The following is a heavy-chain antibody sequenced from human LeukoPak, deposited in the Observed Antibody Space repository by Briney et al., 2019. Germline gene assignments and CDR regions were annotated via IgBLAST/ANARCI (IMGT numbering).Heavy chain of an antibody. CDR1: GASISSPDFY. J-gene: IGHJ4*02. CDR2: IYYSGNT. D-gene: IGHD1-14*01. CDR3: RRGAMTAKTGDH. Sequence: KPSETLSLTCSVSGASISSPDFYWNWIRQSPGEGLEWVGAIYYSGNTYDNPSLESRLTISLDTANNYLSLRTNYRRATDTAFFYCRRGAMTAKTGDHWGRGTLVSVSS. V-gene: IGHV4-30-4*01.